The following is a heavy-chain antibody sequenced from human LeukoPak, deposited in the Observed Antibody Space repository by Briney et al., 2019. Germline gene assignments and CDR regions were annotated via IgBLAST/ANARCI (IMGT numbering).Heavy chain of an antibody. CDR1: GYTFTGYY. D-gene: IGHD3-10*01. CDR3: ARGLMVRGPMDV. V-gene: IGHV1-2*02. J-gene: IGHJ6*03. Sequence: GASVKVSCKASGYTFTGYYIHWVRQAPGQGLEWMGWIKPSSGGTNYAQNFQGRVTMTRDTSINTAYMELSRLRSDDTAVYYCARGLMVRGPMDVWGKGTTVTVSS. CDR2: IKPSSGGT.